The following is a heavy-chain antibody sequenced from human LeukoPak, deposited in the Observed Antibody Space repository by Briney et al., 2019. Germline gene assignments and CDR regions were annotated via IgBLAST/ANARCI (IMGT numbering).Heavy chain of an antibody. CDR1: GFPVSLSY. Sequence: GGSLRLSCAAPGFPVSLSYMNWFRQAPGKGLGGVPIIYSGGGTYYAESVKGRFTISRDNSKNTLYLQMSSLTAEDTAVYYCARRMSTSWASDYWGEGALVTVSS. CDR2: IYSGGGT. J-gene: IGHJ4*02. D-gene: IGHD6-13*01. CDR3: ARRMSTSWASDY. V-gene: IGHV3-53*01.